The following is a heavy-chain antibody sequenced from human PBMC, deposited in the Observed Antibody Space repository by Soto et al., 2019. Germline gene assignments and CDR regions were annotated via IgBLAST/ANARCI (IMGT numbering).Heavy chain of an antibody. V-gene: IGHV3-9*01. CDR1: GFTFDDYA. CDR2: ISWNSGSI. J-gene: IGHJ6*02. Sequence: GGSLRLSCAASGFTFDDYAMHWVRQAPGKGLEWVSGISWNSGSIGYADSVKGRFTISRDNAKNSLYLQMNSLRAEDTALYYCAKDIVRRGRNLVVPAAHYYYYCMDVLGQVTTVTVSS. D-gene: IGHD2-2*01. CDR3: AKDIVRRGRNLVVPAAHYYYYCMDV.